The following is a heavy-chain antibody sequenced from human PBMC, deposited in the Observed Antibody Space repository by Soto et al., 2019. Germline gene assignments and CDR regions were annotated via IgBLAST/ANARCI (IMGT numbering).Heavy chain of an antibody. CDR3: ARGNSGDDDEFDY. Sequence: GGSLRLSXAASGFTFNSFAMSWVRQAPGKGLQWVSSISGSGGGTYYLQKFQGRVTMTRDTSITSVYMEMRGLTYDDTAVYYCARGNSGDDDEFDYWGQGTPVTVSS. J-gene: IGHJ4*02. V-gene: IGHV3-23*01. D-gene: IGHD5-12*01. CDR2: ISGSGGGT. CDR1: GFTFNSFA.